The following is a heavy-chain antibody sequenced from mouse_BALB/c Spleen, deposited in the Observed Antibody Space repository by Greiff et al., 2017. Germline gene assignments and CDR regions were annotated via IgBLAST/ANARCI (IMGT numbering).Heavy chain of an antibody. D-gene: IGHD2-3*01. V-gene: IGHV3-2*02. CDR2: ISYSGST. Sequence: ESGPGLVKPSQSLSLTCTVTGYSITSDYAWNWIRQFPGNKLEWMGYISYSGSTSYNPSLKSRISITRDTSKNQFFLQLNSVTTEDTATYYCARGGTYDPLFAYWGQGTLVTVSA. J-gene: IGHJ3*01. CDR3: ARGGTYDPLFAY. CDR1: GYSITSDYA.